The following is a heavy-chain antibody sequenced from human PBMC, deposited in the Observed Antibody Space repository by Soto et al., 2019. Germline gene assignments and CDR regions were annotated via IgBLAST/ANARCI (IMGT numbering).Heavy chain of an antibody. CDR3: AKGYYYDSSGYPASGY. V-gene: IGHV3-30*18. Sequence: GGSLRLSCAASGFTFSSYGMHWVRQAPGKGLEWVAVISYDGSNKYYADSVKGRFTISRDNSKNTLYLQMNSLRAEDTAVYYCAKGYYYDSSGYPASGYWGQGTLVTVSS. J-gene: IGHJ4*02. D-gene: IGHD3-22*01. CDR1: GFTFSSYG. CDR2: ISYDGSNK.